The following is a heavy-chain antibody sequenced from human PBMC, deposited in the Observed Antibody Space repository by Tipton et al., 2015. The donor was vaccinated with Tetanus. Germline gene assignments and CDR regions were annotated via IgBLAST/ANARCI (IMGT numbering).Heavy chain of an antibody. CDR3: ARANYDFPKKGPFDS. Sequence: TLSLTCTVSGGSVRSGSYYWNWIRQPPGKGLEWIGYISYSGSTNSNYSLKSRITISQDTSKNQFSLKLTSVTAADTAVYYCARANYDFPKKGPFDSWGQGILVLVSS. V-gene: IGHV4-61*01. D-gene: IGHD3-3*01. J-gene: IGHJ4*02. CDR2: ISYSGST. CDR1: GGSVRSGSYY.